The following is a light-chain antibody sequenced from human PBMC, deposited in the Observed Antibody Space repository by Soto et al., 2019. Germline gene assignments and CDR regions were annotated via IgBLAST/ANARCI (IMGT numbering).Light chain of an antibody. CDR1: QSLGSN. Sequence: EIVMTQSPATLSVSPGERVTLSCRASQSLGSNLAWHQQKPGLAPRLMIYDASTRATGTPARFSGSGSGTEFTLTISSLQSEDFAVYYCQQYNNWWTFGQGTKVDIK. J-gene: IGKJ1*01. CDR2: DAS. V-gene: IGKV3-15*01. CDR3: QQYNNWWT.